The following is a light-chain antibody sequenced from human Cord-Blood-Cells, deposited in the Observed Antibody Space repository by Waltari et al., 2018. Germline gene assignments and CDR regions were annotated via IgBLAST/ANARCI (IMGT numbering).Light chain of an antibody. J-gene: IGKJ2*01. Sequence: EIVSTQSPGTLPLSPGDRATLSCRASQSVSSSYLAWYQQKPGQAPRLLIYGASSRATGIPDRFSGSGSGTDFTLTISRLEPEDFAVYYCQQYGSSPPYTFGQGTKLEIK. CDR1: QSVSSSY. V-gene: IGKV3-20*01. CDR2: GAS. CDR3: QQYGSSPPYT.